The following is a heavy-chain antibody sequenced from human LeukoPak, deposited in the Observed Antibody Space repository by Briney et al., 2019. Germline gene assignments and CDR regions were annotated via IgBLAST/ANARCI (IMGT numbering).Heavy chain of an antibody. D-gene: IGHD3-22*01. Sequence: SETLSLTCAVYGGSFSGYYWSWIRQPPGKGLEWIGEINHSGSTNYNPSLKSRVTISVDTSKNQFSLKLSSATAADTAVYYCASGGFDSSGYSFDYWGQGTLVTVSS. CDR2: INHSGST. J-gene: IGHJ4*02. CDR1: GGSFSGYY. CDR3: ASGGFDSSGYSFDY. V-gene: IGHV4-34*01.